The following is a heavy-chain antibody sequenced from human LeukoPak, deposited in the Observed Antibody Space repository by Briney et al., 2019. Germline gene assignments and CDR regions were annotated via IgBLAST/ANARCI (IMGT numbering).Heavy chain of an antibody. Sequence: SETLSLTCTVSGGSISSDYWSWIRQPPGKGLEWIGYMYYSGSTYYNPSLKSRVTISVDTSKNQFSLKLSSVAAADTAVYYCARDRDYGDAAFDIWGQGTMVTVSS. CDR1: GGSISSDY. V-gene: IGHV4-59*12. D-gene: IGHD4-17*01. CDR2: MYYSGST. J-gene: IGHJ3*02. CDR3: ARDRDYGDAAFDI.